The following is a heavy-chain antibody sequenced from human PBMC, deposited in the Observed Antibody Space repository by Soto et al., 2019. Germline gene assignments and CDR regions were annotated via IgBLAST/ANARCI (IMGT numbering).Heavy chain of an antibody. CDR2: ISAYNGNT. CDR1: GYTFTNYG. J-gene: IGHJ4*02. CDR3: ARIDFWSGYGTYFDY. D-gene: IGHD3-3*01. V-gene: IGHV1-18*01. Sequence: QVQLVQSGAEVKKPGASVKVSCKASGYTFTNYGISWVRQAPGQGLEWMGWISAYNGNTKYSQKFQGRVTITRDTSASTAYMELSSLRSEDTAVYYCARIDFWSGYGTYFDYWGQGTLVTVSS.